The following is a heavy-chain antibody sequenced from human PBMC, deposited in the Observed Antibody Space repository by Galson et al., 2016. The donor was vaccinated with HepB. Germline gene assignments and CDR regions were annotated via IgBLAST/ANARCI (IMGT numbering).Heavy chain of an antibody. CDR1: GFIFSTYS. V-gene: IGHV3-48*04. Sequence: SLRLSCAASGFIFSTYSMNWVRQAPGKGLEWVSYISSSSSTIYYADSVKGRFTISRDSAKNSLYLQMNSLRAEDTAIYFCARDPRHNEHDGDLQWGQGTLVTVSS. J-gene: IGHJ4*02. CDR2: ISSSSSTI. CDR3: ARDPRHNEHDGDLQ. D-gene: IGHD2-8*01.